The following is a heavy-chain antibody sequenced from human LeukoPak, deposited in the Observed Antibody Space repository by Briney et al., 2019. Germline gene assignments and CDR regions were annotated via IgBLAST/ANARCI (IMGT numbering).Heavy chain of an antibody. D-gene: IGHD7-27*01. CDR3: ARESWGSRGMDV. V-gene: IGHV4-34*01. CDR2: INHSGST. J-gene: IGHJ6*02. CDR1: GGSFSGYY. Sequence: PSETLSLTCAVYGGSFSGYYWSWIRQPPGKGLEWIGEINHSGSTNYNPSLKSRVTISVDTSKNQFSLKLSSVTAADTAVYYCARESWGSRGMDVWGQGTTVTVPS.